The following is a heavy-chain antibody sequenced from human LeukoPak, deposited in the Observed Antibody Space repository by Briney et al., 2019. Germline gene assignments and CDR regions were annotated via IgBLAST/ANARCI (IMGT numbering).Heavy chain of an antibody. J-gene: IGHJ5*02. CDR3: ARTGPGAVTRGNWFDP. CDR2: IYHSGST. V-gene: IGHV4-30-2*01. D-gene: IGHD4-17*01. Sequence: SETLSLTCAVSGGSISSGGYFWSWIRQPPGKGLEWIGYIYHSGSTYYNPSLKSRVTISVDRSKNQFSLKLSSVTAADTAVYYCARTGPGAVTRGNWFDPWGQGTLVTVSS. CDR1: GGSISSGGYF.